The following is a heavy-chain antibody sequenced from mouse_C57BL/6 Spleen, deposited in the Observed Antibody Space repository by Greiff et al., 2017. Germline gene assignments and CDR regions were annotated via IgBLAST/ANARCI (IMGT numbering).Heavy chain of an antibody. CDR2: INPNNGGT. J-gene: IGHJ1*03. D-gene: IGHD2-4*01. V-gene: IGHV1-26*01. Sequence: VQLKQSGPELVKPGASVKISCKASGYTFTDYYMNWVKQSHGKSLEWIGDINPNNGGTSYNQKFKGKATLTVDKSSRTAYMELRSLTSEDSAVYYCARQTHDYDDWYVDVWGTGTTVTVSS. CDR3: ARQTHDYDDWYVDV. CDR1: GYTFTDYY.